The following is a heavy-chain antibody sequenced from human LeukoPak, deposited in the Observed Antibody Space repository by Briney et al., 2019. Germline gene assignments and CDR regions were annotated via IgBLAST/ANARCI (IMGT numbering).Heavy chain of an antibody. CDR2: ISYDGSNK. Sequence: GRSLRLSCAASGFTFSSYAMHWVRQAPGKGLDWVAVISYDGSNKYYSDSVKGRFTISRDNSKNTLYLQMHSLRAEDTAVYYCARDERDIVVVPAATVDYWGQGPLVSVSS. CDR3: ARDERDIVVVPAATVDY. D-gene: IGHD2-2*01. J-gene: IGHJ4*02. V-gene: IGHV3-30*04. CDR1: GFTFSSYA.